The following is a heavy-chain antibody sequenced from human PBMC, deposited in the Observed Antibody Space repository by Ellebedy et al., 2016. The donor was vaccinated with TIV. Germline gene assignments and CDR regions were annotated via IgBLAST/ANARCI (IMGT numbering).Heavy chain of an antibody. V-gene: IGHV1-18*01. CDR3: ARDYCSSTSCYYYYMDV. CDR2: INAYNGNT. Sequence: ASVKVSXXAFGYTFTSYGISWVRQAPGQGLEWMGWINAYNGNTNYAQKLQGRVTMTTDTSTSTAYMELRSLRSDDTAVYYCARDYCSSTSCYYYYMDVWGKGTTVTVSS. D-gene: IGHD2-2*01. CDR1: GYTFTSYG. J-gene: IGHJ6*03.